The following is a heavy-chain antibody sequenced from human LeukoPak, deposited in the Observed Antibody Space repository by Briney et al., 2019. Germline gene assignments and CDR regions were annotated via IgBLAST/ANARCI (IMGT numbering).Heavy chain of an antibody. CDR3: ARLTAVVTFDY. Sequence: GESLKISCKGSGYFFTTYWIGWVRQMPGKGLEWMGIIYPGDSDTRYSPSFQGQVTISADKSISTAYLQWRSLKVSDSAMYYCARLTAVVTFDYWGQGTLVTVSS. J-gene: IGHJ4*02. CDR2: IYPGDSDT. V-gene: IGHV5-51*01. D-gene: IGHD4-23*01. CDR1: GYFFTTYW.